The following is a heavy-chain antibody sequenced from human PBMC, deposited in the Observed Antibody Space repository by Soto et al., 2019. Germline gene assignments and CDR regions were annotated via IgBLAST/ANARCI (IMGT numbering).Heavy chain of an antibody. Sequence: GGSLRLSCAASGFTFSGYAMNWVRQAPGKGLEWVSALSGTGISTYYADTVKGRFTISRDNSRNTLHLQMSSLRAEDTAVYYCATTYDSSGYDYWGQGTLVTVSS. J-gene: IGHJ4*02. CDR2: LSGTGIST. D-gene: IGHD3-22*01. CDR1: GFTFSGYA. CDR3: ATTYDSSGYDY. V-gene: IGHV3-23*01.